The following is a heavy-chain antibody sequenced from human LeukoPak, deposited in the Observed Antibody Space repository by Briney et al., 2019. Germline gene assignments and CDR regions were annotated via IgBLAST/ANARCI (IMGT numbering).Heavy chain of an antibody. Sequence: TSETLSLTCTVSGYSISSGYYWGWIRQPPGKGLEWIGYIYHSGSTYYNPSLKSRVTISVDRSKNRFSLKLSSVTAADTAVYYCARGFTIFGPIEAFDIWGQGTMVTVSS. V-gene: IGHV4-38-2*02. CDR3: ARGFTIFGPIEAFDI. CDR1: GYSISSGYY. CDR2: IYHSGST. J-gene: IGHJ3*02. D-gene: IGHD3-3*01.